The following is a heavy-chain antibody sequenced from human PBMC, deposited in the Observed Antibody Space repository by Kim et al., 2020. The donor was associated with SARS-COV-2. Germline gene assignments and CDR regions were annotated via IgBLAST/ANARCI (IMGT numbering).Heavy chain of an antibody. CDR3: ARGRAGVVPGPILGIGPHYDYYVMVV. CDR1: GGSFSGYH. CDR2: INHSGST. D-gene: IGHD2-2*02. Sequence: SETLSLTCAVYGGSFSGYHWSWIRQPPGKGLDWIGEINHSGSTNYNPSLKSRVTISVDTSKNQFSLKLRSVTAVDTAVYYCARGRAGVVPGPILGIGPHYDYYVMVVWGQGTTVTVSS. J-gene: IGHJ6*02. V-gene: IGHV4-34*01.